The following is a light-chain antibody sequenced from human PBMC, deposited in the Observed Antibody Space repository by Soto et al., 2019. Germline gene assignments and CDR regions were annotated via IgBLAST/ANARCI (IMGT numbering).Light chain of an antibody. CDR3: QQYGSSGT. V-gene: IGKV3-15*01. J-gene: IGKJ1*01. Sequence: EIVMTQSPATLSVSPGERATLSGGASQSVSSNLVWYQQKPGQAPRLLIYGASTRATGIPARFSGSGSGTDFTLTISRLEPEDFAVYYCQQYGSSGTFGQGTKVDI. CDR2: GAS. CDR1: QSVSSN.